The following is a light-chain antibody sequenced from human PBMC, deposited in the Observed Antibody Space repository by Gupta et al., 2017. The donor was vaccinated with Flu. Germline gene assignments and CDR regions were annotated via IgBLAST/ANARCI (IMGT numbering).Light chain of an antibody. CDR3: GAWDDCLMGPV. J-gene: IGLJ3*02. Sequence: HSVLTQPPSASGTPGQMVTISWSGSSSNIGRNSVNWYQQLPGAAPKLLIYSDNQRPSGVPDRFSGSKSGTSASLDISGLQSEDEAEYYWGAWDDCLMGPVFGGGTKLTVL. CDR1: SSNIGRNS. V-gene: IGLV1-44*01. CDR2: SDN.